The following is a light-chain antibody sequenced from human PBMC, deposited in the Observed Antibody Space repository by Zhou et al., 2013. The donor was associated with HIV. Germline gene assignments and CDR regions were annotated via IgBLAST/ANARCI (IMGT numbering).Light chain of an antibody. V-gene: IGKV1-12*01. CDR1: QGISKW. CDR3: QKYDSAPLT. Sequence: DIQMTQSPSSVSASVGDRITITCRASQGISKWLAWYQQKPGKAPKLLIYGASSLQSGVPSRFSGSGFGTEFTLTISSLQPEDAATYYCQKYDSAPLTFGGGTKVEIK. CDR2: GAS. J-gene: IGKJ4*01.